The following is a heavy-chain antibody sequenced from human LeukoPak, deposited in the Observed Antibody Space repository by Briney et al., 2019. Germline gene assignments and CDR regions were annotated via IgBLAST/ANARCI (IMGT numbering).Heavy chain of an antibody. Sequence: GESLKISCKGSGYDFLNYWIGWVRQMPGEGLEWMGMIYPGDSEIRYSPSFQGQVTISADKSISTAYLQLARLRASDTAMYYCARHNRCRGGIYCDFDYCGQGTLVTVSS. J-gene: IGHJ4*02. CDR3: ARHNRCRGGIYCDFDY. V-gene: IGHV5-51*01. CDR1: GYDFLNYW. D-gene: IGHD2-15*01. CDR2: IYPGDSEI.